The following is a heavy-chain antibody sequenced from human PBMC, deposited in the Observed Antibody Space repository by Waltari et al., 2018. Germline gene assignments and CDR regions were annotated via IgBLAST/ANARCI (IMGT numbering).Heavy chain of an antibody. J-gene: IGHJ6*02. D-gene: IGHD2-2*02. CDR2: IIPIFGTA. CDR3: ASDIVVVPAAIRYYYGMDV. Sequence: QVQLVQSGAEVKKPGSSVKVSCKASGGTFSSYAISWVRQAPGQGLEWMGGIIPIFGTANYAQKFQGRVTITADESTSTAYMELSSLRSEDTAVYYCASDIVVVPAAIRYYYGMDVWGQGTTVTVSS. CDR1: GGTFSSYA. V-gene: IGHV1-69*01.